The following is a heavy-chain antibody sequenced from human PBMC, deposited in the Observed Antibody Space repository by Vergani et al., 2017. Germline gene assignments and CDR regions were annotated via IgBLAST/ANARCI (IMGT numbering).Heavy chain of an antibody. V-gene: IGHV4-61*02. CDR2: IYTSGST. D-gene: IGHD4-23*01. J-gene: IGHJ5*02. CDR1: GGSISSGSYY. CDR3: ARDQRRVGGSSRFDP. Sequence: QVQLQESGPGLVKPSQTLSLTCTVSGGSISSGSYYWSWIRQPAGKGLEWIGRIYTSGSTNYNPSLKSRVTISVDTSKNQFSLKLSSETAADTAVYYCARDQRRVGGSSRFDPWGQGTLVTVSS.